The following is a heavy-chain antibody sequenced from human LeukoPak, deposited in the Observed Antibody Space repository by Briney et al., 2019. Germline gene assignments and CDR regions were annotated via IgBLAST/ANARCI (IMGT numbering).Heavy chain of an antibody. J-gene: IGHJ3*02. Sequence: SFQTLCLTCTVSRGSLSSGGYYLSWIRPHPGKGLEWLGYIYYSGSTYYNPSLTSRVTTSVDTSKNPSSLKLSSLTAADTAAYYSAGLRPRSSSCYCASDISGPGTMVTASS. D-gene: IGHD6-13*01. V-gene: IGHV4-31*03. CDR1: RGSLSSGGYY. CDR2: IYYSGST. CDR3: AGLRPRSSSCYCASDI.